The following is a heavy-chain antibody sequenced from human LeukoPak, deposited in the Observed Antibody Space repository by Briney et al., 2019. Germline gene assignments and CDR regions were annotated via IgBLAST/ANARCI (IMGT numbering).Heavy chain of an antibody. D-gene: IGHD6-13*01. Sequence: GESLKISCKGSGYSFTSYWIGWVRQMPGKGLEWMGIIYPGDSDTRYSPSFQGQVTISADKSISTAYLQWSSLKASDTAMYYCARSRAAAGIGGGYFDYWGQGTLVTVSS. CDR1: GYSFTSYW. V-gene: IGHV5-51*01. CDR3: ARSRAAAGIGGGYFDY. J-gene: IGHJ4*02. CDR2: IYPGDSDT.